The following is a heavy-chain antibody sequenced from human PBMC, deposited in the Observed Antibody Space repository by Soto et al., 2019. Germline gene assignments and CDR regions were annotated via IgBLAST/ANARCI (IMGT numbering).Heavy chain of an antibody. CDR1: GYKFGSAW. Sequence: GESLKISCKGVGYKFGSAWIGWVRQMPGKGLEGMGIIKPGTSDLRYSPSCRGHVTISADEAVSTAYLQWSSLKASDTAMYYCARQLSPICDYWGQGTLVTVSS. V-gene: IGHV5-51*01. D-gene: IGHD3-16*01. CDR2: IKPGTSDL. CDR3: ARQLSPICDY. J-gene: IGHJ4*02.